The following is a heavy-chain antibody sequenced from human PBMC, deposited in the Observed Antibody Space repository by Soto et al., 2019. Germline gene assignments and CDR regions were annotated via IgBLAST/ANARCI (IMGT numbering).Heavy chain of an antibody. CDR3: AHRILRTVFGLVTTTAIYFDF. J-gene: IGHJ4*02. CDR2: IYWDDDK. CDR1: GFSLTTSGVG. V-gene: IGHV2-5*02. D-gene: IGHD3-3*01. Sequence: QITLNESGPTVVNPAETLTLTCTFSGFSLTTSGVGVGWIRQSPGKAPEWLALIYWDDDKRYSVSLKSRLTITKDTSKNQVVLTMASVDPADTATYYCAHRILRTVFGLVTTTAIYFDFWGQGPPVVVSS.